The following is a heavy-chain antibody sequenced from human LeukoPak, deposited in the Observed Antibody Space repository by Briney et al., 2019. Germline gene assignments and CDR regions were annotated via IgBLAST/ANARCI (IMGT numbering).Heavy chain of an antibody. V-gene: IGHV4-34*01. CDR1: GGSFSGYY. Sequence: SETLSLTCAVYGGSFSGYYWSWIRQPPGKGLEWIGEINHSGSTNYNPSLKSRVTISVDTSKNQFSLKLRSVTAADTAVYYCARTYYDFWSGYAQIWGQGTLVTVSS. CDR3: ARTYYDFWSGYAQI. J-gene: IGHJ4*02. D-gene: IGHD3-3*01. CDR2: INHSGST.